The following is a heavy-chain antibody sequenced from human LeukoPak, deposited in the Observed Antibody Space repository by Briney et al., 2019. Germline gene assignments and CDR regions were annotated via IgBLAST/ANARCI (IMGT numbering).Heavy chain of an antibody. CDR2: IYYSGST. CDR3: ARVVVHGHSDY. J-gene: IGHJ4*02. CDR1: GGSVSSGSYY. V-gene: IGHV4-61*01. Sequence: SETLSLTCTVSGGSVSSGSYYWSWIRQPPGKGLEWIGYIYYSGSTNYNPSFKSRVTISVDTSKNQFSLELSSVTAADTAVYYCARVVVHGHSDYWGQGTLVTVSS. D-gene: IGHD2-2*01.